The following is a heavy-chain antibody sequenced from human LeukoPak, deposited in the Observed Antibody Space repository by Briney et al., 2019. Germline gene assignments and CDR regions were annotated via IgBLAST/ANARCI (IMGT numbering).Heavy chain of an antibody. Sequence: SETLSLTCTVSGGSISSYYWSWIRQPAGKGLEWIGRIYTSGSTNYNPSLKSRDTMSVDTSKNQFSLKLSSVTAADTAVYYCARDLYYYDSSGFDAFDIWGQGTMVTVSS. J-gene: IGHJ3*02. D-gene: IGHD3-22*01. CDR1: GGSISSYY. CDR2: IYTSGST. CDR3: ARDLYYYDSSGFDAFDI. V-gene: IGHV4-4*07.